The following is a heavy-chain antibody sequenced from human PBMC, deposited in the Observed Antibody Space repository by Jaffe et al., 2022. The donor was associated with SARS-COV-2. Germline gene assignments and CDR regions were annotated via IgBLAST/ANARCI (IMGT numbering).Heavy chain of an antibody. CDR3: ARDESGSYYYYGMDV. CDR2: ISSSSSTI. V-gene: IGHV3-48*02. CDR1: GFTFSSYS. Sequence: EVQLVESGGGLVQPGGSLRLSCAASGFTFSSYSMNWVRQAPGKGLEWVSYISSSSSTIYYADSVKGRFTISRDNAKNSLYLQMNSLRDEDTAVYYCARDESGSYYYYGMDVWGQGTTVTVSS. J-gene: IGHJ6*02. D-gene: IGHD1-26*01.